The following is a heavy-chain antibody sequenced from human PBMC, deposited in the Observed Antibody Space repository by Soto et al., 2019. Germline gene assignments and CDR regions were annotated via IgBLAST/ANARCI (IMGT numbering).Heavy chain of an antibody. CDR1: GFTFSSYA. CDR3: AKDQVLTYYYDSSLAFDI. V-gene: IGHV3-23*01. Sequence: GGSLRLSCAASGFTFSSYAMSWVRQAPGKGLEWVSAISGSGGSTYYADSVKGRFTISRDNSKNTLYLQMNSLRAEDTAVYYCAKDQVLTYYYDSSLAFDIWGQGTMVTVSS. D-gene: IGHD3-22*01. CDR2: ISGSGGST. J-gene: IGHJ3*02.